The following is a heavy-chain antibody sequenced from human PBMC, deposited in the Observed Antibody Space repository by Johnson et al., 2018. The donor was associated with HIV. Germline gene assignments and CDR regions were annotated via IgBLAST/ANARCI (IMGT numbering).Heavy chain of an antibody. D-gene: IGHD5-12*01. J-gene: IGHJ3*02. Sequence: QMQLVESGGGLVQPGGSLRLSCAASGFTFSSYAIHWVRQAPGKGLEWVAIIAYDGSKKYYADSVKGRFPISRDNSKNTLYLQMNSLRAEDTAVNYWSRDPSPSSYRAFDIWGQGTMVTVSS. CDR1: GFTFSSYA. V-gene: IGHV3-30*03. CDR3: SRDPSPSSYRAFDI. CDR2: IAYDGSKK.